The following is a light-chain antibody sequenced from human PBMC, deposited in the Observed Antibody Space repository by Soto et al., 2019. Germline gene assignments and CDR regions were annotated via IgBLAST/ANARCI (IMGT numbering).Light chain of an antibody. CDR3: SAWDDSLNGVV. J-gene: IGLJ2*01. CDR1: SSNVGSNA. CDR2: SNN. Sequence: QLVLTQAPSASGTPGQRVTISCSGSSSNVGSNAVNWYQQLPGTAPKLLIYSNNQRPSGVPDRVSGSKSGTSASLAISGLQSEDEADYYCSAWDDSLNGVVFGGGTKLTVL. V-gene: IGLV1-44*01.